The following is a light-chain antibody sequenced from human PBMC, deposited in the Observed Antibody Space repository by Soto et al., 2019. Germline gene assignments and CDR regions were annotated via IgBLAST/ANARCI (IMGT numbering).Light chain of an antibody. Sequence: EIVLTQSPGTLSLSPGARATLSCRASQSVSSSNLAWYQQKPGQAPRLLIYGASSRATGIPDRFSGSGSGTDFTLTISRLEPEDFAVYYCQQYGVSQGPFXGGTKVDIK. J-gene: IGKJ4*01. V-gene: IGKV3-20*01. CDR3: QQYGVSQGP. CDR2: GAS. CDR1: QSVSSSN.